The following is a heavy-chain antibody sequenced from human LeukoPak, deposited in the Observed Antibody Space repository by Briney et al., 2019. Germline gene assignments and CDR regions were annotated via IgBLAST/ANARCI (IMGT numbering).Heavy chain of an antibody. V-gene: IGHV1-8*01. CDR1: GYTFTSYD. CDR3: ARGRTNYFDY. J-gene: IGHJ4*02. Sequence: GASVKVSCKASGYTFTSYDINWVRQASGQGPEWMGGMNPNSGNTVYAQKFQGRVTMTWDTSISASYMELSSLRSDDTAVYYCARGRTNYFDYWGQGTLVTVSS. CDR2: MNPNSGNT.